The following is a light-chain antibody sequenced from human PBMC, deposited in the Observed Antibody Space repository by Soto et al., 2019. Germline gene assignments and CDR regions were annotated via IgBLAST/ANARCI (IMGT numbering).Light chain of an antibody. CDR1: QNINNF. CDR3: KQTLRTPPWT. J-gene: IGKJ1*01. V-gene: IGKV1-39*01. Sequence: DIQLTPSPSSLSAQVVDRVTITYQTSQNINNFLNWYRQRPGEAPELLIYGASGCRGGVSTRFTGIGSGTDFTLTISGPQPDDSATYYWKQTLRTPPWTLGQRT. CDR2: GAS.